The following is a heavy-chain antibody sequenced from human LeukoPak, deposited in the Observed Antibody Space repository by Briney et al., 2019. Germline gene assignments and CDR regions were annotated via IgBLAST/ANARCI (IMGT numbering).Heavy chain of an antibody. V-gene: IGHV3-30*04. CDR3: ANQGPLYDSSGYYLTPFDY. D-gene: IGHD3-22*01. J-gene: IGHJ4*02. CDR1: RFIFSNYA. Sequence: GGSLRLSCAASRFIFSNYAMHWVRQAPGKGLEWVAVIPYDGRNKYYADSVKGRFTISRDNTRNTLYLQMNSLRAEDTAVYYCANQGPLYDSSGYYLTPFDYWGQGTLVTVSS. CDR2: IPYDGRNK.